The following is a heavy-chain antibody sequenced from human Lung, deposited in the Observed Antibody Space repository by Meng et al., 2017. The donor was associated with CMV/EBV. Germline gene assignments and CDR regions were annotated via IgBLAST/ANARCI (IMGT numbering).Heavy chain of an antibody. J-gene: IGHJ4*02. CDR1: GFTFSSYS. CDR2: ISSSSSYI. Sequence: SCAASGFTFSSYSMNWVRQAPGKVLEWVSCISSSSSYIYYANSVKGRFTISRDNAKNSLYMQMNSLRAEDTAVYYCARAPRESSGYYYSDYWGQGTXVT. CDR3: ARAPRESSGYYYSDY. V-gene: IGHV3-21*01. D-gene: IGHD3-22*01.